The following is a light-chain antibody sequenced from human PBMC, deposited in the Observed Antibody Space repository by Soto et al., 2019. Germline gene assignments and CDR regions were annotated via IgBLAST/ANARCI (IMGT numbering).Light chain of an antibody. CDR2: DVS. Sequence: DIQMTQSPSSLSASLGDSVTITCQASHDISNYLNWYQHKPGKAPKLLIYDVSNLEAGVPSRFSGSRSGTDFVFTISNLQPEDIATYYCQQYDNLLLTFGGGTKVEIK. V-gene: IGKV1-33*01. CDR3: QQYDNLLLT. J-gene: IGKJ4*01. CDR1: HDISNY.